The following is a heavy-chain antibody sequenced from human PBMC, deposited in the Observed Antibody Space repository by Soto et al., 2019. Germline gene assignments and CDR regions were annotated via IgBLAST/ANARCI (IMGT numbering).Heavy chain of an antibody. CDR1: GGSISSYY. J-gene: IGHJ6*02. CDR3: ARGGDLTAYYYYGMDV. V-gene: IGHV4-59*01. CDR2: IYYSGST. Sequence: SETLSLTCTVSGGSISSYYWSWIRQPPGKGLEWIGYIYYSGSTNYNPSLKSRVTISVDTSKNQFSLKLSSVTAADTAVYYCARGGDLTAYYYYGMDVWGQGTTVTVSS. D-gene: IGHD3-10*01.